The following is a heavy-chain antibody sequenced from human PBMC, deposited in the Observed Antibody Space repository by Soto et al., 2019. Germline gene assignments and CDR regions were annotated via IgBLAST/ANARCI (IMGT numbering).Heavy chain of an antibody. CDR2: FNPNSGDT. Sequence: ASVKVSCKASGYTFTAYSMHWVRQAPGQGLEWVGWFNPNSGDTIYAQKFQGRVTLARDTSIGTAYMELYSLTSDDTAVYYCAREASAVISLDYWGQGTLVTV. J-gene: IGHJ4*02. D-gene: IGHD6-19*01. CDR3: AREASAVISLDY. V-gene: IGHV1-2*02. CDR1: GYTFTAYS.